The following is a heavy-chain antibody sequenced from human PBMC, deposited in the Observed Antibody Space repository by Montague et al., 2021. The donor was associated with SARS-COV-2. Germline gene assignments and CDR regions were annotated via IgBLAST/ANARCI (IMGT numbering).Heavy chain of an antibody. V-gene: IGHV4-39*01. CDR3: TRHVHMTWPEPSPGFDY. Sequence: SETLSLTRTVSGDSISSSSYNWGWIRQPPGKGLEWIWSVHYSGRPYYNPSLKSRVTIYVDTSKNQLSLKLSSVTAADTAVYYCTRHVHMTWPEPSPGFDYWGQGTLVTVCS. D-gene: IGHD1-1*01. J-gene: IGHJ4*01. CDR2: VHYSGRP. CDR1: GDSISSSSYN.